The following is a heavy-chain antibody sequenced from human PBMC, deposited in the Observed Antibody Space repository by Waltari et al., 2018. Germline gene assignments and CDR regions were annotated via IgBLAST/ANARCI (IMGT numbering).Heavy chain of an antibody. CDR1: GGSFSGYS. V-gene: IGHV4-34*01. D-gene: IGHD2-15*01. J-gene: IGHJ6*03. CDR2: LNHSGST. Sequence: QVQLQQWGAGLLKPSETLSLTCAVYGGSFSGYSWSWIRPPPGTGLGWIGELNHSGSTNYNPSLKSRVTISVDTSKNQFSLKLSSVTAADTAVYYCARLYPPALGYCSGGSCYRNYYYYYMDVWGKGTTVTVSS. CDR3: ARLYPPALGYCSGGSCYRNYYYYYMDV.